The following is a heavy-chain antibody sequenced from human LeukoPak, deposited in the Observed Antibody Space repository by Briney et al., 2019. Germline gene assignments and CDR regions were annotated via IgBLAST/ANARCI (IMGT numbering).Heavy chain of an antibody. V-gene: IGHV3-30*02. CDR3: AKDDPFGSPDY. CDR2: IRYDGRTT. D-gene: IGHD3-16*01. Sequence: PGGSLRLSCAASGFTFSSYGMHWVRQAPGKGLEWVAFIRYDGRTTYYAEPVKGRFNISRDNSKNTLYLQMSSLRGADTAMYYCAKDDPFGSPDYWGQGTLVTVSS. J-gene: IGHJ4*02. CDR1: GFTFSSYG.